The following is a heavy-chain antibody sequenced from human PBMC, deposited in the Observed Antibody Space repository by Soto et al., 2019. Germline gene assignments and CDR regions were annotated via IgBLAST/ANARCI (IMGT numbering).Heavy chain of an antibody. CDR2: IFYSGST. CDR1: GGSISNYY. V-gene: IGHV4-59*01. D-gene: IGHD5-18*01. J-gene: IGHJ5*02. Sequence: PSETLSLTCTVSGGSISNYYWSWIRQPPGRRLEWIGHIFYSGSTNYNPALKSRVTISVDTSKSQFSLKLSSVTAADTAVYYCAKDSGYNYGYFRWFDPWGQGTLVTVSS. CDR3: AKDSGYNYGYFRWFDP.